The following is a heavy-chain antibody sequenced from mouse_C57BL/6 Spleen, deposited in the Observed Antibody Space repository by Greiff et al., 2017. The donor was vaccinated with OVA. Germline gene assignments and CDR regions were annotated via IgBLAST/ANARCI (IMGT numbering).Heavy chain of an antibody. CDR3: ARRNSSGPFAY. Sequence: QVQLQQSGAELVKPGASVKLSCKASGYTFTSYWMHWVKQRPGQGLEWIGMIHPNSGSTNYNEKFKSKATLTVDKSSSTAYMQLSSLTSEDSAVXYCARRNSSGPFAYWGQGTLVTVSA. D-gene: IGHD3-2*02. J-gene: IGHJ3*01. V-gene: IGHV1-64*01. CDR1: GYTFTSYW. CDR2: IHPNSGST.